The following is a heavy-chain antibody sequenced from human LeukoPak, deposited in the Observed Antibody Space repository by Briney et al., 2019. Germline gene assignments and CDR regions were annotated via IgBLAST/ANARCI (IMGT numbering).Heavy chain of an antibody. CDR1: GYSISSGYY. D-gene: IGHD5-24*01. Sequence: SETLSLTCAVSGYSISSGYYWGWIRQPPGKGLAWIGSIYHSGSTYYNPSLKSRVTISVDTSKNQFSLKLSSVTAADTAVYYCARQFRAYFDYWGQGTLVTVSS. CDR2: IYHSGST. V-gene: IGHV4-38-2*01. CDR3: ARQFRAYFDY. J-gene: IGHJ4*02.